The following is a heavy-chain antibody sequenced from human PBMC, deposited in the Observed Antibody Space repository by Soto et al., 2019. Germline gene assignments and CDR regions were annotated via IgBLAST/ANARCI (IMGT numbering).Heavy chain of an antibody. CDR1: VFTCSSYA. V-gene: IGHV3-23*01. Sequence: PWWSLRVSCSASVFTCSSYAMNWCRQAPGKGLEWVSTIRTSVGDTYYAASVKGRFTISRDNSKSTVYLHLNSLRAEDTAIYYCAKDPTYDYGYFDSWGQGTLVTVSS. CDR3: AKDPTYDYGYFDS. J-gene: IGHJ4*02. D-gene: IGHD4-17*01. CDR2: IRTSVGDT.